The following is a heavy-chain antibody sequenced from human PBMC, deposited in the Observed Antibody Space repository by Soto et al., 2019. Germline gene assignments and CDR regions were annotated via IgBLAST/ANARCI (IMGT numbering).Heavy chain of an antibody. CDR1: GGSFTGYH. CDR3: ARLEGLATISYYFDF. CDR2: INHSGST. Sequence: SETLSLTCAVYGGSFTGYHWSWIRQPPGKGLEWIGEINHSGSTNYNPSLKSRVTISLDRSKNQFSLKLSSVTAADTAVYYCARLEGLATISYYFDFWGAGALVTVSS. D-gene: IGHD3-9*01. J-gene: IGHJ4*02. V-gene: IGHV4-34*01.